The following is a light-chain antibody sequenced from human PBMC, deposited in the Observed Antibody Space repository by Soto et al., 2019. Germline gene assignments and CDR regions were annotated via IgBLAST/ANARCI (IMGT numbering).Light chain of an antibody. CDR2: GTS. CDR1: TGPVTTTYY. Sequence: QAVVTQEPSLTVSPGGTVTLTCASSTGPVTTTYYANWFQQKPGQAPRTLIFGTSNKHSWTPARFSGSLLGGKAALTLSGVQPEDEAEYYCLLYFGGGQLMFGGGTKVTVL. V-gene: IGLV7-43*01. J-gene: IGLJ3*02. CDR3: LLYFGGGQLM.